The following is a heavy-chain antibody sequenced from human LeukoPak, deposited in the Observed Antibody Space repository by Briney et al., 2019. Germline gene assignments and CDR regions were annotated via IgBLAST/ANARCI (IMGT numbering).Heavy chain of an antibody. Sequence: GSLRLSCAASGFTFSSYSMNWVRQAPGKGLEWVSSISSSSSYIYYADSVKGRFTISRDNAKNSLYLQMNSLRAEDTAVYYCARAIHSSFFYYFDYWGQGTLVTVSS. CDR2: ISSSSSYI. V-gene: IGHV3-21*01. J-gene: IGHJ4*02. D-gene: IGHD6-6*01. CDR1: GFTFSSYS. CDR3: ARAIHSSFFYYFDY.